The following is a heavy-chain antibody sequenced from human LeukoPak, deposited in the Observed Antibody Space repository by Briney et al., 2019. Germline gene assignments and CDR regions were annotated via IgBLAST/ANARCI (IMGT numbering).Heavy chain of an antibody. CDR2: INPSGGST. J-gene: IGHJ4*02. D-gene: IGHD1-14*01. V-gene: IGHV1-46*01. Sequence: ASVKVSCKASEYTFTSYYMHWVRQAPGQGLEWMGIINPSGGSTSYAQKFQGRVTMTRDTSTSTVYMELSSLRSEDTAAYYCAREEGRTRSIDYWGQGTLVTVSS. CDR1: EYTFTSYY. CDR3: AREEGRTRSIDY.